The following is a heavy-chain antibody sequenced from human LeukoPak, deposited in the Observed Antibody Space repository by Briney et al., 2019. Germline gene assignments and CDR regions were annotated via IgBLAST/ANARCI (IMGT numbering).Heavy chain of an antibody. CDR1: GGTFSSYA. Sequence: SVKVSCKASGGTFSSYAISWVRQAPGQGLEWIGGIIPIFGTANYAQKFQGRVTITADESTSTAYMELSSLRSEDTAVYYCASPGIVVVTARSYFDYWGQGTLVTVSS. V-gene: IGHV1-69*13. J-gene: IGHJ4*02. CDR3: ASPGIVVVTARSYFDY. D-gene: IGHD2-21*02. CDR2: IIPIFGTA.